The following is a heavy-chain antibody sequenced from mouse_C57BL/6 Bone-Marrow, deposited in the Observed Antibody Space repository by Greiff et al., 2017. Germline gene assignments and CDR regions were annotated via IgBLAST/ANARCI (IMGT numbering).Heavy chain of an antibody. J-gene: IGHJ4*01. V-gene: IGHV2-3*01. D-gene: IGHD2-3*01. CDR3: AKKGDGYPLYYYAMDY. CDR2: IWGDGST. CDR1: GFSLTSYG. Sequence: VQLVESGPGLVAPSPSLSITCTVSGFSLTSYGVRWVRQPPGQGLEWLGVIWGDGSTNYHSAPISSLCISKDNSKYQVFLKLNSLQTDDTATYYCAKKGDGYPLYYYAMDYWGQGTSVTVSA.